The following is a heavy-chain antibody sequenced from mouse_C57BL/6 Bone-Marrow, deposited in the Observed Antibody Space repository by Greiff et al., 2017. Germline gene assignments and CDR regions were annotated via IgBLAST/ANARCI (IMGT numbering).Heavy chain of an antibody. Sequence: QVQLQQSGPELVKPGASVKLSCKASGYTFTSYDINWAKQRPGQGLEWIGWFYPRDGSTKYNEKFKGKATLPADKSSSTAYMELRSLTSEDSAVYFCALYDEDYWGQGTTLTVSS. CDR3: ALYDEDY. CDR2: FYPRDGST. D-gene: IGHD2-12*01. J-gene: IGHJ2*01. V-gene: IGHV1-85*01. CDR1: GYTFTSYD.